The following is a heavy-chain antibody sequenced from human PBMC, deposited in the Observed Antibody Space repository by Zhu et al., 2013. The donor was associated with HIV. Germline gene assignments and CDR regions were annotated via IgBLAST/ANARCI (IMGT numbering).Heavy chain of an antibody. Sequence: VQLVQSGAEVKKPGASVKVSCKASGYTFTDYFIHWVRLAPGQGFEWMGWINPNSGRTSYAQKFQGWVTMTRDTSISAAYMEVSTLKSGDTAVYYCARGEESSSLSANRFDPWGQGTLVTVSS. CDR2: INPNSGRT. CDR1: GYTFTDYF. J-gene: IGHJ5*02. CDR3: ARGEESSSLSANRFDP. D-gene: IGHD6-6*01. V-gene: IGHV1-2*04.